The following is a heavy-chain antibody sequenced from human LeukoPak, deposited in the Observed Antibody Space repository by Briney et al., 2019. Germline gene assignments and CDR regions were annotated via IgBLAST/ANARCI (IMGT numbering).Heavy chain of an antibody. CDR2: INSDGSST. J-gene: IGHJ4*02. CDR3: ASGIIAAQLTGDYFDY. V-gene: IGHV3-74*01. CDR1: GFTFSSYW. Sequence: GGSLRLSCAASGFTFSSYWMHWVRQAPGKGLVWVSRINSDGSSTSYADSVKGRFTISRDNAKNTLCLQMNSLRAEDTAVYYCASGIIAAQLTGDYFDYWGQGALVTVSS. D-gene: IGHD6-6*01.